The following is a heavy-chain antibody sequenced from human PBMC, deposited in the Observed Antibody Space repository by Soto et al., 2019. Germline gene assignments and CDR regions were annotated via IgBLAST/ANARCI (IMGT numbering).Heavy chain of an antibody. CDR2: IYYSGST. J-gene: IGHJ4*02. CDR3: ARGGIVVVPAAIQTFDY. CDR1: GGSISSYY. Sequence: SETLSLTCTVSGGSISSYYWSWIRQPPGKRLEWIGYIYYSGSTNYNPSLKSRVTISVDTSKNQFSLKLSSVTAADTAVYYCARGGIVVVPAAIQTFDYWGQGTLVTVSS. D-gene: IGHD2-2*01. V-gene: IGHV4-59*12.